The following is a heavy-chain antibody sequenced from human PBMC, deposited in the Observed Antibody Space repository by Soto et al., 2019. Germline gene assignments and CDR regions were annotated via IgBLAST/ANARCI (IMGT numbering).Heavy chain of an antibody. V-gene: IGHV3-9*01. D-gene: IGHD6-19*01. CDR2: ISWNSGSI. Sequence: GGSLRLSCAASGFTFDDYAMHWVRQAPGKGLEWVSGISWNSGSIGYADSVKGRFTISRDNAKNSLYLQMNSLRAEDTALYYCAKDMRSSVWSDAFDIWGQGTMVTVSS. CDR1: GFTFDDYA. CDR3: AKDMRSSVWSDAFDI. J-gene: IGHJ3*02.